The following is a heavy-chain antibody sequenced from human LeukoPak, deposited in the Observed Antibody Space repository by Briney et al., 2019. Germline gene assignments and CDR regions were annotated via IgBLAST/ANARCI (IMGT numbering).Heavy chain of an antibody. CDR1: GYTFTGYY. Sequence: ASVKVSCKASGYTFTGYYMHWVRQAPGQGLEWMGWINPNSGGTNYAQKFQGRVTMTRDTSISTAYMELSRLRSDDPAVYYCARVLLPYYYYFMDVWGKGTTVTISS. CDR2: INPNSGGT. CDR3: ARVLLPYYYYFMDV. J-gene: IGHJ6*03. V-gene: IGHV1-2*02. D-gene: IGHD1-26*01.